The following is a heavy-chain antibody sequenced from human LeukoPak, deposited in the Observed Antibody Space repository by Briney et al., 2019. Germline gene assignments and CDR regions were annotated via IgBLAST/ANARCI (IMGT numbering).Heavy chain of an antibody. CDR1: GGTFSSYA. J-gene: IGHJ6*02. CDR3: ARRTYYYDSSGGVYYGMDV. Sequence: ASVKVSCKASGGTFSSYAISWVRQAPGQGLEWMGGIIPIIGTANYAQKFQGRVTITTDESTRTAYMELSSLRSEDTAVYYCARRTYYYDSSGGVYYGMDVWGQGTTVTVSS. D-gene: IGHD3-22*01. CDR2: IIPIIGTA. V-gene: IGHV1-69*05.